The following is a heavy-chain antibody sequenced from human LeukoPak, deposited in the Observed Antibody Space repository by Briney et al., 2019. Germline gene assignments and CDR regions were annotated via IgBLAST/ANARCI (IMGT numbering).Heavy chain of an antibody. Sequence: SETLSLTCTVSGGSISSGGYYWSWIRQPPGKGLEWIGYIYHSGSTYYNPSLKSRVTIPVDRSKNQFSLKLSSVTAADTAVYYCARAIAAAGNDYWGQGTLVTVSS. V-gene: IGHV4-30-2*01. CDR3: ARAIAAAGNDY. CDR2: IYHSGST. D-gene: IGHD6-13*01. CDR1: GGSISSGGYY. J-gene: IGHJ4*02.